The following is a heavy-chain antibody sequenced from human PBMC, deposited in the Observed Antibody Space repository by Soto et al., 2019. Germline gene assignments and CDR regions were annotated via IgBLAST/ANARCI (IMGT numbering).Heavy chain of an antibody. Sequence: GGSLRLSCSASGFTFSSYAMHWVRQAPGKGLEYVSAISSNGGSTYYADSVKGRFTISRDNSKNTLYLQMSSLRAEDTAVYYCVKDRVMITFGGVIVKLSYFDYWGQGTLVTVSS. CDR2: ISSNGGST. CDR1: GFTFSSYA. J-gene: IGHJ4*02. CDR3: VKDRVMITFGGVIVKLSYFDY. V-gene: IGHV3-64D*06. D-gene: IGHD3-16*02.